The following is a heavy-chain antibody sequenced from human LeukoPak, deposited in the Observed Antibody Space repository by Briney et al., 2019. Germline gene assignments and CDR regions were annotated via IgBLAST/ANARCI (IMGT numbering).Heavy chain of an antibody. CDR2: MNPNSGNT. Sequence: ASVKVSCRASGYTFTSYDINGVRQATAQGREGVGWMNPNSGNTGYTQKFQGRVTMTRNTSIRTAYMGLSSLRSEDTAVYYCARVYGSGSYSCPHWGQGTLVTVSS. J-gene: IGHJ4*02. V-gene: IGHV1-8*01. D-gene: IGHD3-10*01. CDR3: ARVYGSGSYSCPH. CDR1: GYTFTSYD.